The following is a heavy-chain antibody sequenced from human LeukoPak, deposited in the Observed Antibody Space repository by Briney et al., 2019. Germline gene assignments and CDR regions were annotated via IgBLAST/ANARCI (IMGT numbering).Heavy chain of an antibody. Sequence: GSLRLSCAASGFPFSSYWMFWVRPAPGKGLVWVSRINSDWSITNYADSVKGRFTISRDNAKNTLYLQMNSLRAEDTAVYYCARGDDNYFDYWGQGTLVTVSS. CDR1: GFPFSSYW. CDR3: ARGDDNYFDY. J-gene: IGHJ4*02. CDR2: INSDWSIT. D-gene: IGHD2-21*02. V-gene: IGHV3-74*01.